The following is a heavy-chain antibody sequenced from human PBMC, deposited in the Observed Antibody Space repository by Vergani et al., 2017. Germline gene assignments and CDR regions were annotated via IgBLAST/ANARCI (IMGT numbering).Heavy chain of an antibody. Sequence: QVQLVQSGSELKKPGASVKVSCKASGYTFTSYGISWVRQAPGQGLEWMGWISAYNGNTNYAQKLQGRVTMTTDTSTSTAYMELRSLRSDDTAVYYCAGYYYDSSGYYYYYYGMDVWGQGTTVTVSS. J-gene: IGHJ6*02. CDR3: AGYYYDSSGYYYYYYGMDV. CDR2: ISAYNGNT. CDR1: GYTFTSYG. D-gene: IGHD3-22*01. V-gene: IGHV1-18*04.